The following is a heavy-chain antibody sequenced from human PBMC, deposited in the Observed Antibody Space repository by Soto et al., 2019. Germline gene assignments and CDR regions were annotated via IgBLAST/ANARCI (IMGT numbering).Heavy chain of an antibody. V-gene: IGHV2-5*02. CDR3: TYITRSWSMEAGHFDI. J-gene: IGHJ3*02. CDR1: GFSLSTSGVG. Sequence: QITLKESGPTLVKPTQTLTLTCTFSGFSLSTSGVGVGWIRQPPGKALEWLALIYWDDDKRYSPSLKSRLTISKDTSTNQVVLTMTNMDPVDTATCYFTYITRSWSMEAGHFDIWGQGTMVTVSS. D-gene: IGHD2-15*01. CDR2: IYWDDDK.